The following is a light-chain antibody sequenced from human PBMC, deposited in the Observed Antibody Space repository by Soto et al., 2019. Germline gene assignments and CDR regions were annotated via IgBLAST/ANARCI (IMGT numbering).Light chain of an antibody. V-gene: IGLV2-14*01. CDR1: SSDVGGYNY. CDR3: SSYTRSSSLYV. Sequence: QSALTQPASVSGSPRHSITISCTGTSSDVGGYNYVSWYQQHPGKAPKLMIYDVSNRPSGVSNRFSGSKSGNTASLTISGLQAEDEADYYCSSYTRSSSLYVFGTGTKLTVL. CDR2: DVS. J-gene: IGLJ1*01.